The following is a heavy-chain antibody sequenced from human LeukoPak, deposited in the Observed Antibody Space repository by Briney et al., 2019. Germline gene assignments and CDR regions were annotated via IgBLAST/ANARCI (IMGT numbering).Heavy chain of an antibody. J-gene: IGHJ5*02. CDR1: GFTFDDYA. V-gene: IGHV3-9*03. Sequence: GGSLRLSCAASGFTFDDYAMRWVRQAPGKGLEWVSGISWNSGSIGYADSVKGRFTISRDNAKNSLYLQMNSLRAEDMALYYCAKGLSSGWLDWFDPWGQGTLVTVSS. D-gene: IGHD6-19*01. CDR2: ISWNSGSI. CDR3: AKGLSSGWLDWFDP.